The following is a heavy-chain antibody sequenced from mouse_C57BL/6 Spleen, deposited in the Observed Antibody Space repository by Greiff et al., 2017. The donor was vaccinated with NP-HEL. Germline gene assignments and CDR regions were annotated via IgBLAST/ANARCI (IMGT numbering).Heavy chain of an antibody. CDR1: GYTFTSYG. J-gene: IGHJ3*01. CDR3: ARSGDSNYGVAY. CDR2: IYPRSGNT. V-gene: IGHV1-81*01. D-gene: IGHD2-5*01. Sequence: VQLQESGAELARPGASVKLSCKASGYTFTSYGISWVKQRTGQGLEWIGEIYPRSGNTYYNEKFKGKATLTADKSSSTAYMELRSLTSEDSAVYFCARSGDSNYGVAYWGQGTLVTVSA.